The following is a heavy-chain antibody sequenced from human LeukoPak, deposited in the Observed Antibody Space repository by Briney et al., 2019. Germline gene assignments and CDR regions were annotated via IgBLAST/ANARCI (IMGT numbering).Heavy chain of an antibody. CDR1: GGSISSYY. J-gene: IGHJ5*02. V-gene: IGHV4-4*07. CDR3: ARTGAGSNWFDP. Sequence: SETLSVTCTVSGGSISSYYWSWIRQPDGKGLEWIGRIYTSGSTNYNPSLKSRVTMSVDTSKNQFSLKLSSVTAADTAVYYCARTGAGSNWFDPWGQGTLATVSS. D-gene: IGHD5-24*01. CDR2: IYTSGST.